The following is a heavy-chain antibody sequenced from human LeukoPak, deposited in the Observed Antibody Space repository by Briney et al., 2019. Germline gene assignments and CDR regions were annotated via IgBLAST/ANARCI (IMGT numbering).Heavy chain of an antibody. CDR2: INTDGSRT. V-gene: IGHV3-74*01. D-gene: IGHD1-26*01. CDR3: ARVAVGEYHFNY. Sequence: GGSLGLSCAASGFTFNNYWMHWVRQAPGKGLVWVSRINTDGSRTSYADSVKDRFTISRDNAKNTLYLQMNSLRAEDTAVYYCARVAVGEYHFNYWGPGTLVTVSS. J-gene: IGHJ4*02. CDR1: GFTFNNYW.